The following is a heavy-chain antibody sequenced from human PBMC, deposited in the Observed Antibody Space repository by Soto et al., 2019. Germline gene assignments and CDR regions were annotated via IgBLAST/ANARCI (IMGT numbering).Heavy chain of an antibody. V-gene: IGHV1-46*01. D-gene: IGHD2-21*01. CDR2: INPTGGST. J-gene: IGHJ4*02. CDR1: GYMFLNYS. CDR3: ARNLAAGDL. Sequence: QVHLVQSGDEVKKPGASVKVSCKASGYMFLNYSIHWVRHAPGHELEWMAIINPTGGSTNYAQKCQGRVTLTMDTSTRTVYMELSSLTSEDTAIYYCARNLAAGDLWGQGTLVTVSS.